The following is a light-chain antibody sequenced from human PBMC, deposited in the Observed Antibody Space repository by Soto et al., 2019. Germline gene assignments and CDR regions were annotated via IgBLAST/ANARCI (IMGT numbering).Light chain of an antibody. V-gene: IGKV1D-16*01. J-gene: IGKJ5*01. Sequence: DIQMTQSPSSLSASVGDRVTITCRASQGISRRLAWYQQKPEKAPKSLIYAASTLQSGVPSRFSGGGSGTDFTLTIDNLQPEDSAIYYCQKYNTFPLTFGQGTRLEI. CDR2: AAS. CDR1: QGISRR. CDR3: QKYNTFPLT.